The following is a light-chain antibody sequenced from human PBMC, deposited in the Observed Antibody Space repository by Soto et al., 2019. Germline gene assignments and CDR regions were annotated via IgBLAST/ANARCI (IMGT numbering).Light chain of an antibody. CDR1: QSIGDT. CDR3: QQYYSFPPT. Sequence: EIVVTQSPATLSVSPGERATLSCRASQSIGDTLAWYQVRPGQAPRLLVYGASIRAADIPARFSGSASGTDFTLTIDSLQSEDFATYYCQQYYSFPPTFGQGTKVEIK. CDR2: GAS. J-gene: IGKJ1*01. V-gene: IGKV3-15*01.